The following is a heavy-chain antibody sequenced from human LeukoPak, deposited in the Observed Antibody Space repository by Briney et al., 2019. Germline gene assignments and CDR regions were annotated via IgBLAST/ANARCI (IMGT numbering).Heavy chain of an antibody. CDR3: ARSPHRLIGHWFDP. D-gene: IGHD3-16*01. V-gene: IGHV4-4*07. J-gene: IGHJ5*02. CDR1: GGSINSYY. CDR2: IFSSGNT. Sequence: SETLSLTCTVSGGSINSYYWSWIRQPTGKGLEWIGRIFSSGNTIYNPSLQSRVTMSVDTSKNQFSLRLNSVTAADTAVYYCARSPHRLIGHWFDPWGQGTLVTVSS.